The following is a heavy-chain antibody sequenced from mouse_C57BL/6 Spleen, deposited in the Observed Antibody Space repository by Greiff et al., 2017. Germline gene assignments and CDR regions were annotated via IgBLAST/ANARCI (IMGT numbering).Heavy chain of an antibody. D-gene: IGHD5-1-1*01. Sequence: QVQLKESGPGLVAPSQSLSITCTVSGFSLPSYGVDWVRPPPGQGLEWLGVIWGGGSTNYNSALMSRLSISKDNSKSKVFSKMNSLQTYDTAMYYCAIKYFAYWGQGTLVTVSA. V-gene: IGHV2-9*01. CDR1: GFSLPSYG. CDR3: AIKYFAY. J-gene: IGHJ3*01. CDR2: IWGGGST.